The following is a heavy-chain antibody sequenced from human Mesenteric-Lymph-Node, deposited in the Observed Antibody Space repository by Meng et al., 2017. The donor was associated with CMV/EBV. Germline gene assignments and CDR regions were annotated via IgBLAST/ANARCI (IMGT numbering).Heavy chain of an antibody. CDR1: GGSMSTYY. J-gene: IGHJ4*02. CDR2: IYYSGST. CDR3: ARDGEIAAHQFDY. V-gene: IGHV4-59*01. D-gene: IGHD6-13*01. Sequence: SETLSLTCTVSGGSMSTYYWSWIRQPPGKGLEWIGYIYYSGSTDYNPSLKSRVTISRDTSKNQFFLKVSSVTAADTAVYYCARDGEIAAHQFDYWGQGTLVTVSS.